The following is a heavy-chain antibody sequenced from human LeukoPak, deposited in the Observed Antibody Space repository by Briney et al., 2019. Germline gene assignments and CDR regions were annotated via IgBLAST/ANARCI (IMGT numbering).Heavy chain of an antibody. CDR2: ISWNSGSI. D-gene: IGHD3-22*01. J-gene: IGHJ6*02. CDR3: ARSKHGYSPYYYYYGMDV. Sequence: GGSLRLSCAASGFTFDDYAMHWVRQAPGKGLELVSGISWNSGSIGYADSVKGRFTISRDNAKNSLYLQMNSLRAEDTAVYYCARSKHGYSPYYYYYGMDVWGQGTTVTVSS. V-gene: IGHV3-9*01. CDR1: GFTFDDYA.